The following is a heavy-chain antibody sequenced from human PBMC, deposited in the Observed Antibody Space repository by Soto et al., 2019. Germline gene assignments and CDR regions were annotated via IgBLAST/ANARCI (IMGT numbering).Heavy chain of an antibody. CDR1: GFTFSDYY. CDR2: ISSSSSYT. CDR3: ARDGWGRLRGRDY. V-gene: IGHV3-11*06. J-gene: IGHJ4*02. Sequence: QVQLVESGGGLVKPGGSLRLSCAASGFTFSDYYMSWIRQAPGKGLEWVSYISSSSSYTNYADSVKGRFTISRDNAKNSLHLQMNSLGAEDAAVYYCARDGWGRLRGRDYWGQGTLVTVSS. D-gene: IGHD3-10*01.